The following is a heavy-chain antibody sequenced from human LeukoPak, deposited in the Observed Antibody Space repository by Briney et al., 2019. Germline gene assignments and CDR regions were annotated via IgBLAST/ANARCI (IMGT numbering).Heavy chain of an antibody. V-gene: IGHV3-48*03. D-gene: IGHD3-10*01. Sequence: GGSLRLSCAASGFTFSSYEMNWVRQAPGKGLEWVSYISSSGSTIYYADSVKGRFTISSDNAKNSLYLQMNSLRAEDTAVYYCARGRSGLYFDYWGQGTLVTVSS. J-gene: IGHJ4*02. CDR2: ISSSGSTI. CDR1: GFTFSSYE. CDR3: ARGRSGLYFDY.